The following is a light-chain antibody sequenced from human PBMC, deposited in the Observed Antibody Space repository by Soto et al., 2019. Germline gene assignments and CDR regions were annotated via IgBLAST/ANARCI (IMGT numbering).Light chain of an antibody. CDR3: QQYNNWPLT. Sequence: EVVMTQSPATLSVYPGDRATLSCRASQNVNTNLAWYQQQPGQAPRLLIFGASTWATGIPARFSGSGSGTEFTLTISSLQPEDFAVYYCQQYNNWPLTFGGGTKVDIK. CDR1: QNVNTN. V-gene: IGKV3-15*01. CDR2: GAS. J-gene: IGKJ4*01.